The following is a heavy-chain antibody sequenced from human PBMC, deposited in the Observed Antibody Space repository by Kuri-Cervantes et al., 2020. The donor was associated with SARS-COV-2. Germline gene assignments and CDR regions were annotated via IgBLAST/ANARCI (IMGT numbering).Heavy chain of an antibody. D-gene: IGHD3-10*01. V-gene: IGHV3-21*01. CDR3: AKAATYYYGSGSYRN. Sequence: GGSLRLSCAASGFTFSSYSMNWVRQAPGKGLEWVSSISSSSSDIYYADSVKGRFTISRDNAKNSLYLQMNSLRAEDTAVYYCAKAATYYYGSGSYRNWGQGTLVTVSS. CDR1: GFTFSSYS. J-gene: IGHJ4*02. CDR2: ISSSSSDI.